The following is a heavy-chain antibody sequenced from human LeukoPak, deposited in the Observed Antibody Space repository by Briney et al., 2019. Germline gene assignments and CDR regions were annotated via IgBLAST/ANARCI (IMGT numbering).Heavy chain of an antibody. Sequence: SETLSLTCTVSGGSISSSSYYWGWIRQPPGKGLEWIGSIYYSGSTYYNPSLKSRVTISVDTSKNQFSLKLSSVTAADTAVYYCARGVRGDAIYWGQGTLVTVSS. CDR2: IYYSGST. J-gene: IGHJ4*02. D-gene: IGHD3-10*01. V-gene: IGHV4-39*07. CDR3: ARGVRGDAIY. CDR1: GGSISSSSYY.